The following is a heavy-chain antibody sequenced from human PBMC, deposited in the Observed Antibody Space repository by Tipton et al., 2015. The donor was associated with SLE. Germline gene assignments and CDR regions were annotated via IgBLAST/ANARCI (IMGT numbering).Heavy chain of an antibody. J-gene: IGHJ5*02. CDR2: ISSSGNA. CDR1: GGSISSSSYY. V-gene: IGHV4-39*07. CDR3: AGDYGGPDCFDP. D-gene: IGHD4-23*01. Sequence: TLSLTCTVSGGSISSSSYYWGWIRQPPGQGLEWIGTISSSGNAFYNPSFKSRATISVDTSKVQFSLRLTSLTAADTAMYYCAGDYGGPDCFDPWGLGSLVTVSS.